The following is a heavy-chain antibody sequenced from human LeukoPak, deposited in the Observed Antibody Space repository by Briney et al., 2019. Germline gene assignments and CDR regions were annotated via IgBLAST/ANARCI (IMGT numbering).Heavy chain of an antibody. Sequence: PSQTLSLTCTVSGGSISSGDYYWSWIRQPPGTGLEWIGYIYYSGSTSYTPSLKSRVTISVDTSTNQFSLKLSCVTAAHTSVSYRGRDMVPEYGGGDCACYFDLCGRGTLVTVSS. J-gene: IGHJ2*01. CDR3: GRDMVPEYGGGDCACYFDL. D-gene: IGHD2-21*02. V-gene: IGHV4-30-4*01. CDR2: IYYSGST. CDR1: GGSISSGDYY.